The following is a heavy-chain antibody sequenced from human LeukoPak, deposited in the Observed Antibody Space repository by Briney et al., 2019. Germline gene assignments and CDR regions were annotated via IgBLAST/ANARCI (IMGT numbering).Heavy chain of an antibody. V-gene: IGHV3-9*01. J-gene: IGHJ5*02. D-gene: IGHD5-18*01. CDR3: AKDGYSSTAMVNNWFDP. Sequence: PGRSLGLSCAASGFTFDDYAMHWVRHAPGKGLEWVSGISWNSGSIGYADSVKGRFTISRDNAKNSLYLQMNSLRAEDTALYYCAKDGYSSTAMVNNWFDPWAREPWSPSPQ. CDR2: ISWNSGSI. CDR1: GFTFDDYA.